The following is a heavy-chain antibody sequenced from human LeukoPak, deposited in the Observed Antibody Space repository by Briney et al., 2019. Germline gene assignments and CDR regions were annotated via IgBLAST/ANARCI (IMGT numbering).Heavy chain of an antibody. J-gene: IGHJ5*02. Sequence: GGSLRLSCTVSGFTVSSNSMSWVRQAPGKGLEWVSFIYSDNTHYSDSVKGRFTISRDNSKNTLYLQMNSLRAEDTAVYYCAKLTIIAVAGNWFDPWGQGTLVTVSS. CDR2: IYSDNT. V-gene: IGHV3-66*03. D-gene: IGHD6-19*01. CDR3: AKLTIIAVAGNWFDP. CDR1: GFTVSSNS.